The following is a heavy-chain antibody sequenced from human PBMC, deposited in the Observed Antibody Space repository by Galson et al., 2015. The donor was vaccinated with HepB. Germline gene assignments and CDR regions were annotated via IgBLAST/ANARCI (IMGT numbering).Heavy chain of an antibody. CDR1: GYSFTSHW. V-gene: IGHV5-51*01. CDR3: ARRPPCRGTSCYVFWHAFDI. J-gene: IGHJ3*02. Sequence: QSGAEVKKPGESLKISCKGSGYSFTSHWIGWVRQMPGKGLEWMAIIYPGDSDTRYSPSFQGQVTISADKSITTAYLQWSSLKASDTAMYYCARRPPCRGTSCYVFWHAFDIWGQGTMVTVSS. CDR2: IYPGDSDT. D-gene: IGHD2-2*01.